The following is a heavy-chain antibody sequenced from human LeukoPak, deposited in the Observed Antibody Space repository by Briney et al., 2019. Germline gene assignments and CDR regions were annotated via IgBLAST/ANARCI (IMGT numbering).Heavy chain of an antibody. J-gene: IGHJ4*02. CDR2: IRSDGSNK. CDR3: SKVRSYYYGAGSFDY. CDR1: GFTFSSYG. Sequence: PGGSLRLSCAASGFTFSSYGMHWVRQAPGKGLEWVAFIRSDGSNKYYADSVKGRFTISRDNSKDTLYLQMNDLRAEDTAVDYCSKVRSYYYGAGSFDYWGQGTLVTVSS. V-gene: IGHV3-30*02. D-gene: IGHD3-10*01.